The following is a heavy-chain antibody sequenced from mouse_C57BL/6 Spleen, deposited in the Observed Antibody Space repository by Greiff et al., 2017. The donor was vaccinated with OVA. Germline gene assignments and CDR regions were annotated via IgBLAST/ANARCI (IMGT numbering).Heavy chain of an antibody. Sequence: QVQLQQSGPELVKPGASVKISCKASGYAFSSSWMNWVKQRPGKGLEWIGRIYTGDGDTNYNGKFKGKATLTADKSSSTAYMQLSSLTSEDSAVYFCARVLRYYFDDWGKGTTLTVSS. D-gene: IGHD1-1*01. CDR1: GYAFSSSW. CDR2: IYTGDGDT. J-gene: IGHJ2*01. CDR3: ARVLRYYFDD. V-gene: IGHV1-82*01.